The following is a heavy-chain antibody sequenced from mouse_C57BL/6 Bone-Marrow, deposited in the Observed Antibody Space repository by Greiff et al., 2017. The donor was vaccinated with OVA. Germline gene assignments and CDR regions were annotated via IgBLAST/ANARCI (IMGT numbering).Heavy chain of an antibody. D-gene: IGHD4-1*01. CDR1: GFTFNTYA. V-gene: IGHV10-3*01. CDR3: VRGGGLTGTYYAMDY. J-gene: IGHJ4*01. Sequence: EVQVVESGGGLVQPKGSLKLSCAASGFTFNTYAMHWVRQAPGKGLEWVARIRSKSSNYATYYADSVKDRFTISRDDSQSMLYLKMNNLKTEDTAMYYCVRGGGLTGTYYAMDYWGQGTSVTVSS. CDR2: IRSKSSNYAT.